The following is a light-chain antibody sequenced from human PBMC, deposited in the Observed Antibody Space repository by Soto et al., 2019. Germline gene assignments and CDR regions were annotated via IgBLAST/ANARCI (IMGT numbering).Light chain of an antibody. CDR2: EVS. CDR1: SSDVGGYNY. J-gene: IGLJ2*01. Sequence: QSALTQPPSASGSPGQSVTISCTGTSSDVGGYNYVSGYQQHPGKAPKLMIYEVSKRPSGVPDRFSGSKSGNTASLTVSGLQAEDEADYYCSLYVGNNNLVFGGGTKLTVL. CDR3: SLYVGNNNLV. V-gene: IGLV2-8*01.